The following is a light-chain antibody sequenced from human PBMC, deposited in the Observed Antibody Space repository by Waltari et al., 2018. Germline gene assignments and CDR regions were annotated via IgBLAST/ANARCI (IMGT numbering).Light chain of an antibody. V-gene: IGKV4-1*01. Sequence: DIVMTQSPDSLAVSLGERATINCKSSQSVFYSSNNKNNLGWYQQKPGQPPKLLIYWASTREPGVPARFSGSGSVTNFTLTITSLQAEDVALYYCQQYYSPPLTFGQGTKVEIK. CDR2: WAS. CDR3: QQYYSPPLT. CDR1: QSVFYSSNNKNN. J-gene: IGKJ1*01.